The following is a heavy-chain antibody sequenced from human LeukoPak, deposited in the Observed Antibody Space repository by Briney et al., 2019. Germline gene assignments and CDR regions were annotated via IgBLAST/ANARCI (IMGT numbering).Heavy chain of an antibody. CDR2: ISGSGGTT. V-gene: IGHV3-23*01. CDR3: ARGGGDIATPPDY. Sequence: GGSLRLSCAASGFTFNNYAMNWVRQAPGKGLEWVSVISGSGGTTYYADSVKGRFTISRDNSKNTLYLQMNSLRTEDTAVYSCARGGGDIATPPDYWGQGTLVTVSS. CDR1: GFTFNNYA. J-gene: IGHJ4*02. D-gene: IGHD2-15*01.